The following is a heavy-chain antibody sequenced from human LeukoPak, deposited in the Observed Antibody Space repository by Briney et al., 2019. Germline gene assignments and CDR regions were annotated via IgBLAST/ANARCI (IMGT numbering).Heavy chain of an antibody. J-gene: IGHJ3*02. D-gene: IGHD5-12*01. V-gene: IGHV3-30-3*01. CDR3: AREWDSGYEEHAFDI. Sequence: GGSLRLSCAASRFTFSSYAMHWVRQAPGKGLEWVAVISYDGSNKYYADSVKGRFTISRDNSKNTLYLQMNSLRAEDTAVYYCAREWDSGYEEHAFDIWGQGTMVTVSS. CDR2: ISYDGSNK. CDR1: RFTFSSYA.